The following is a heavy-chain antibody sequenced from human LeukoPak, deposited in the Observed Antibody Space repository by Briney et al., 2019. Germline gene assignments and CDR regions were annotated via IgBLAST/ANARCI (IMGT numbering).Heavy chain of an antibody. CDR1: GFTFSSYE. J-gene: IGHJ4*02. Sequence: GGSLRLSCAASGFTFSSYEMNWIRQAPGKGLEWVSYISSSGSTIYYADSVKGRFTISRDNAKNSLYLQMNSLRAEDTAVYYCAREEYSGYDTALFDYWGQGTLVTVSS. CDR3: AREEYSGYDTALFDY. CDR2: ISSSGSTI. V-gene: IGHV3-48*03. D-gene: IGHD5-12*01.